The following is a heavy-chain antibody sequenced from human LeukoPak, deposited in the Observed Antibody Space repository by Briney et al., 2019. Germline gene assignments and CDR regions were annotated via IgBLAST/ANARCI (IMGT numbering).Heavy chain of an antibody. J-gene: IGHJ3*02. CDR2: ISGSGGST. V-gene: IGHV3-23*01. CDR1: GFTFSSYG. D-gene: IGHD4-17*01. CDR3: VLFGDYESPDGFDI. Sequence: GGSLRLSCAASGFTFSSYGMSWVRQAPGKGLEWVSAISGSGGSTYYADSVKGRFTISRDNSKTTLYLQMNSLRAGDTAVYYCVLFGDYESPDGFDIWGQGTMVTVSS.